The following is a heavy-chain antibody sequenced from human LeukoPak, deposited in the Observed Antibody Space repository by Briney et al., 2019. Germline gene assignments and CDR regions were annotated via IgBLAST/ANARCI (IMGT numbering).Heavy chain of an antibody. CDR2: IIPIFGTA. CDR1: GGTFSSYA. J-gene: IGHJ4*02. CDR3: ARGVLGRYYYGSGSYYLDY. D-gene: IGHD3-10*01. Sequence: SVKVSCKASGGTFSSYAISWVGQAPGQGLEWMGGIIPIFGTANYAQKFQGRVTITADESTSTAYMELSSLRSEDTAVYYCARGVLGRYYYGSGSYYLDYWGQGTLVTVSS. V-gene: IGHV1-69*01.